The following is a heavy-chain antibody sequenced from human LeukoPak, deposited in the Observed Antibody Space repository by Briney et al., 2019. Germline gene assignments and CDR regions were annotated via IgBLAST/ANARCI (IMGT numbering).Heavy chain of an antibody. CDR3: ANPYYYGSGSRWPFDY. J-gene: IGHJ4*02. CDR1: GFTFSSYG. Sequence: GGSLRLSCAASGFTFSSYGMHWVRQAPGKGLEWVAFIRYDGSNKYYADSVKSRFTISRDNSKNTLYLQMNSLRAEDTAVYYCANPYYYGSGSRWPFDYWGQGTLVTVSS. V-gene: IGHV3-30*02. D-gene: IGHD3-10*01. CDR2: IRYDGSNK.